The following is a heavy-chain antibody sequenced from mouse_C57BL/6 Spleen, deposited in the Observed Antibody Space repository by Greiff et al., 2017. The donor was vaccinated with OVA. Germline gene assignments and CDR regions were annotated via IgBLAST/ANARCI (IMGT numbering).Heavy chain of an antibody. CDR1: GYTFTDYY. J-gene: IGHJ3*01. D-gene: IGHD1-1*02. CDR2: INPNNGGT. Sequence: EVQLQQSGPELVKPGASVKISCKASGYTFTDYYMNWVKQSHGKSLEWIGDINPNNGGTSYNQKFKGKATLTVDKSSSTAYMELRSLTSEDSAVYYCVYYGKGGLFAYWGQGTLVTVSA. V-gene: IGHV1-26*01. CDR3: VYYGKGGLFAY.